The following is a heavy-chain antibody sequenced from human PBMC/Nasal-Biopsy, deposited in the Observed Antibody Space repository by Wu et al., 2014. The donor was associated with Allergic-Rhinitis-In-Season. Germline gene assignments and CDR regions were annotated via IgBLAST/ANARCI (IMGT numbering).Heavy chain of an antibody. V-gene: IGHV4-59*01. CDR2: VYYTGTT. CDR3: ARDLMRTPEGMDV. D-gene: IGHD1-14*01. CDR1: GGSILNYY. Sequence: TCAASGGSILNYYWAWIRQSPGKTLEYIGYVYYTGTTKYNPSLKGRATISIDTSGNQFSLTLTSVTAADAAVYYCARDLMRTPEGMDVWGQGTTVTVSS. J-gene: IGHJ6*02.